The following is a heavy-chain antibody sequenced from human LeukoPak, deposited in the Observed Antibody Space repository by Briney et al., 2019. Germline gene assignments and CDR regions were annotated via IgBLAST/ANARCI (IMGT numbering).Heavy chain of an antibody. CDR1: GFTLSNYE. V-gene: IGHV3-66*01. CDR2: FYSGGST. CDR3: ASSQSSGYYSFDYYFDY. J-gene: IGHJ4*02. Sequence: GGSLRLSCSTSGFTLSNYEMNWVRQAPGKGLEWGSVFYSGGSTYYAGSVKGRFTISRDNSKNTLYLQMNSLRAEDTAVYYCASSQSSGYYSFDYYFDYWGQGTLVTVSS. D-gene: IGHD3-22*01.